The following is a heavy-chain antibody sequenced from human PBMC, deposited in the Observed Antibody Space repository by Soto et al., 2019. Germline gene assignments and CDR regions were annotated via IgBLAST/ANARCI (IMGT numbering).Heavy chain of an antibody. V-gene: IGHV1-8*02. CDR1: GGTFSSYA. D-gene: IGHD6-19*01. CDR2: MNPNSGNT. Sequence: ASVKVSCKASGGTFSSYAINWVRQATGQGLEWMGWMNPNSGNTGYAQKFQGRVTMTRNTSISTAYMELSSLRSEDTAVYYCARDYSGWHYGDAFDIWGQGTMVTVSS. CDR3: ARDYSGWHYGDAFDI. J-gene: IGHJ3*02.